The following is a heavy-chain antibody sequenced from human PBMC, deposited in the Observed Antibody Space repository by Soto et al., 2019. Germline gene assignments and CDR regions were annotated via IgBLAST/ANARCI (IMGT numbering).Heavy chain of an antibody. D-gene: IGHD7-27*01. V-gene: IGHV1-2*04. Sequence: ASVKVSCKASGYTFTGYYMHWVRQAPGQGLEWMGWINPNSGGTNYAQKFQGWVTMTRDTSISTAYMELSRLRSDDTAVDYCARGGKKTGDYYYYYMDVWGKGTTVTVSS. J-gene: IGHJ6*03. CDR2: INPNSGGT. CDR1: GYTFTGYY. CDR3: ARGGKKTGDYYYYYMDV.